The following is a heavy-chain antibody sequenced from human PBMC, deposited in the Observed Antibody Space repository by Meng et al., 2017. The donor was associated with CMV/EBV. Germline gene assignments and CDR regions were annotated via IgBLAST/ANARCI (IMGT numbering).Heavy chain of an antibody. CDR1: GYTFTGYY. J-gene: IGHJ6*02. Sequence: ASVKVSCKASGYTFTGYYMYWVRQAPGQGLEWMGWINPNSGGTNYAQKFQGRVTMTRDTSISTAYMELSRLRSDDTAVYYCARDYSNYEGYYYYYGMDVWGQGTTDTVSS. D-gene: IGHD4-11*01. CDR3: ARDYSNYEGYYYYYGMDV. V-gene: IGHV1-2*02. CDR2: INPNSGGT.